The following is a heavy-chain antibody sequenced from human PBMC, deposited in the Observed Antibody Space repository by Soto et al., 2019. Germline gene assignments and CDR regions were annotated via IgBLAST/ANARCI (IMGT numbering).Heavy chain of an antibody. CDR3: ARDREAYYGSGRYNWFDP. V-gene: IGHV4-59*12. CDR2: IYYSGST. D-gene: IGHD3-10*01. CDR1: GGSISSYY. J-gene: IGHJ5*02. Sequence: PSETLSLTCSVSGGSISSYYWSWIRQSPGKGLEWIGYIYYSGSTYYNPSLKSRVTISVDTSKNQFSLKLSSVTAADTAVYYCARDREAYYGSGRYNWFDPWGQGTLVTVSS.